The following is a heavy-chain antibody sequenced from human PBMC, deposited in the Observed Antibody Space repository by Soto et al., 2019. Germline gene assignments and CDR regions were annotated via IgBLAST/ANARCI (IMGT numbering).Heavy chain of an antibody. CDR2: IFYDGRT. CDR3: ARKERSGYYAADY. D-gene: IGHD3-3*01. CDR1: GYSISSGGYY. Sequence: QVQLQETGPGLVKPSQTLSLTCTVSGYSISSGGYYWRWIRQFPGSGLEWIGYIFYDGRTGYNPSLKRRISISVDSSKNQFSLRLSSVTAADTAVYFCARKERSGYYAADYWGQGTLVTVSS. V-gene: IGHV4-31*03. J-gene: IGHJ4*02.